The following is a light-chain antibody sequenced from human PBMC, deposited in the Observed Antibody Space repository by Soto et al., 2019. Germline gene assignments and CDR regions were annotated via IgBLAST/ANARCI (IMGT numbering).Light chain of an antibody. V-gene: IGKV3-15*01. CDR1: QSVSSN. CDR2: GAS. J-gene: IGKJ4*01. CDR3: QQYNNWPLT. Sequence: EIVMTQSPATLSVSAGERATLSCRASQSVSSNLAWYQQKPGQAPRLLIYGASTRATGIPARFSASGSGTEFTLTIRRLQSEVFAVYYFQQYNNWPLTFGGGTKVEIK.